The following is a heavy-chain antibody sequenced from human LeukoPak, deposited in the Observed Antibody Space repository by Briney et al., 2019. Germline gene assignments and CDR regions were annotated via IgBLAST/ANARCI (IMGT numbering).Heavy chain of an antibody. CDR2: ISYDGSNK. CDR1: GFTFSSYA. V-gene: IGHV3-30-3*01. D-gene: IGHD6-13*01. CDR3: ARSAWAGIAAAGNPGNFDY. Sequence: GGSLRLSCAASGFTFSSYAMSWVRQAPGKGLEWVAVISYDGSNKYYADSVKGRFTISRDNSKNTLYLQMNSLRAEDTAVYYCARSAWAGIAAAGNPGNFDYWGQGTLVTVSS. J-gene: IGHJ4*02.